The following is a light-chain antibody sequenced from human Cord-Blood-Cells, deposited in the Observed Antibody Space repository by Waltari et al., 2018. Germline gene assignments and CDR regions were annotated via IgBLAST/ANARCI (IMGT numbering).Light chain of an antibody. CDR2: DAS. Sequence: EIVLTQSPATLSLSPGERATLSCRASQSVSSYLAWYQQKPSQAPRLLIYDASNRATGIPARFSGSGSGTDFTLTISSLEPEDFAVYYCQQRSNWPPATFGPGTKVDIK. V-gene: IGKV3-11*01. CDR1: QSVSSY. J-gene: IGKJ3*01. CDR3: QQRSNWPPAT.